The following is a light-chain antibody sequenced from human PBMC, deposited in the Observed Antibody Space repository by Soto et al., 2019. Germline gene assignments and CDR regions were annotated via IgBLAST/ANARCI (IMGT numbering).Light chain of an antibody. CDR1: QSISSW. J-gene: IGKJ5*01. CDR3: QQYIKWPIT. Sequence: DIQMTQSPSTLSASVGDTVTITFRASQSISSWLAWYQQKPGKAPKLLISDASTRATGIPARFSGSGSGTEFTLTVSSLQSEDFAVYYCQQYIKWPITFGQGTRLEIK. CDR2: DAS. V-gene: IGKV1-5*01.